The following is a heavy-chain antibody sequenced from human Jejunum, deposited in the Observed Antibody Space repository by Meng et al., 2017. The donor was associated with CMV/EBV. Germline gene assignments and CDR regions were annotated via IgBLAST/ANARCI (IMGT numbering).Heavy chain of an antibody. D-gene: IGHD6-13*01. CDR2: IRLDNGAT. J-gene: IGHJ4*02. Sequence: SGFTFFDYYMHWLRQATGQGLEWMGWIRLDNGATNYAQRFQGRATLTRDTSITTAYMGLSWLTSDDTAVYFCARDSAIAAGTYFDYWGQGSLVTVSS. CDR3: ARDSAIAAGTYFDY. CDR1: GFTFFDYY. V-gene: IGHV1-2*02.